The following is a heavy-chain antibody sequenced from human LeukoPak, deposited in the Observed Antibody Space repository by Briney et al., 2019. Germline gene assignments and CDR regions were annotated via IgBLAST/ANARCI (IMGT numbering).Heavy chain of an antibody. J-gene: IGHJ5*02. V-gene: IGHV4-59*08. CDR1: GGSISSYY. Sequence: SETLSLTCTVSGGSISSYYWSWIRQPPGKGLEWIGYIYYSGSTNYNPSLKSRVTISLDTSRDQFSLKLSSVTAADTAVYYCARVIVGANNWFDPWGQGTLVTVSS. CDR3: ARVIVGANNWFDP. D-gene: IGHD1-26*01. CDR2: IYYSGST.